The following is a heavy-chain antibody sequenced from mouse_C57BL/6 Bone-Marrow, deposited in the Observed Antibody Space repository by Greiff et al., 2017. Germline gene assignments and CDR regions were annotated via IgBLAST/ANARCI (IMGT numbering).Heavy chain of an antibody. CDR1: GYTFTDYY. D-gene: IGHD1-1*01. J-gene: IGHJ2*01. Sequence: QVQLQQSGAELVRPGASVKLSCKASGYTFTDYYINWVKQRPGQGLEWIARIYPGSGNTYYNEKFKGKATLTAEKSSSTAYMQLSSLTSEDSAVYVCAITSVVAGGYFDYWGQGTTLTVSS. CDR3: AITSVVAGGYFDY. V-gene: IGHV1-76*01. CDR2: IYPGSGNT.